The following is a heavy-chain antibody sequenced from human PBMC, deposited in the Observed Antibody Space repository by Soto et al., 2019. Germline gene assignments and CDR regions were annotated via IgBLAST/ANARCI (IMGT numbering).Heavy chain of an antibody. J-gene: IGHJ6*02. V-gene: IGHV3-23*01. Sequence: RWSLRLSCSASVFAFSNYAMAWFRQAPGEGLEWVSGISDRGGSTYYADSMTGRFTISRDNSKNTLYLQMNSLRAEDTAVYYCAKSTLTSGWHGMDVWGQGTTVTVSS. D-gene: IGHD6-19*01. CDR2: ISDRGGST. CDR3: AKSTLTSGWHGMDV. CDR1: VFAFSNYA.